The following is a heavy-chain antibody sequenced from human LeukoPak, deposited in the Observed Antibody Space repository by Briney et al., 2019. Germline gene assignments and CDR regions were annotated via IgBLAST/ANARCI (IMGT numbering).Heavy chain of an antibody. V-gene: IGHV3-23*01. Sequence: PGGSLRLSCTASGFTFGDYAMSWVRQAPGKGLEWVSAISGSGGSTYYADSVKGRFTISRDNSKNTLYLQMNSLRAEDTAVYYCAKGSEAKTRIHLLYSGDYVDYWGQGTLVTVSS. CDR3: AKGSEAKTRIHLLYSGDYVDY. D-gene: IGHD3-10*01. CDR2: ISGSGGST. CDR1: GFTFGDYA. J-gene: IGHJ4*02.